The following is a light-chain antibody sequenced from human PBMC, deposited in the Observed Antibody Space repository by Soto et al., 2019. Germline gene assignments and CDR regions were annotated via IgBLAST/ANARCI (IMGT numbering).Light chain of an antibody. J-gene: IGLJ1*01. V-gene: IGLV2-8*01. CDR2: EVS. CDR3: TSYAGSNNFFYV. Sequence: QSVLTHPPSASGSPGQSVTISCTGTSSDVGGYNYVSWYQQHPGKAPKLMIYEVSKRPSGVPDRFSGSKSGNTASLTVSGLQAEDEADYYCTSYAGSNNFFYVFGTGTKLTVL. CDR1: SSDVGGYNY.